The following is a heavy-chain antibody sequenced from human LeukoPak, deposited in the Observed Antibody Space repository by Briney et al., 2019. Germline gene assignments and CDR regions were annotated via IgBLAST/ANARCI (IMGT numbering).Heavy chain of an antibody. CDR2: TFYRSKWYN. CDR3: ARGDCSSGICYSDSAFDI. Sequence: SQTLSLTCAISGDSVSSNSSARNWIRQSPSRGLEWLGRTFYRSKWYNDYTSSVKSRITIKPDTSKNQFSLQLKSVTPEDTAVYYCARGDCSSGICYSDSAFDIWGQGTMVTVSS. J-gene: IGHJ3*02. CDR1: GDSVSSNSSA. V-gene: IGHV6-1*01. D-gene: IGHD2-15*01.